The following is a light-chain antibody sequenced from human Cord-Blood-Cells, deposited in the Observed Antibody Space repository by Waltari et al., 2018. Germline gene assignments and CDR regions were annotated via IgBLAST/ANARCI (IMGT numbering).Light chain of an antibody. Sequence: LSLSPGERATLSCRASQSVSSSYLAWYQQKPGQAPRLLIYGASSRATGIPDRFSGSGSGTDFTLTISRLEPEDFAVYYCQQYGSSSWTFGQGTKVEIK. J-gene: IGKJ1*01. V-gene: IGKV3-20*01. CDR1: QSVSSSY. CDR3: QQYGSSSWT. CDR2: GAS.